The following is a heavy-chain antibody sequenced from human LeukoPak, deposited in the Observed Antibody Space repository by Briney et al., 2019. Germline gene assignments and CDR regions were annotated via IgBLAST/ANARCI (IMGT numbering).Heavy chain of an antibody. Sequence: ASVKVSCKTSGYTFTDYYIHWVRQATGQGLEWMGWMNPKSGDTNYAQKFQGRVTMTGDTSISIAYMELSRLRSEDTAVYFCAGGIGRYSSSYFDYWGQGTLVTVSS. CDR3: AGGIGRYSSSYFDY. J-gene: IGHJ4*02. CDR2: MNPKSGDT. CDR1: GYTFTDYY. D-gene: IGHD1-26*01. V-gene: IGHV1-2*02.